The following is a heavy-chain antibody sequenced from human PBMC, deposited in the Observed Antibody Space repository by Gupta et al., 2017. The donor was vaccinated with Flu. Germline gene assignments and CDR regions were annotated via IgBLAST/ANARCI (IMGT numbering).Heavy chain of an antibody. Sequence: QVQLVESGAGVVQPGTSLRLSCAASGFTFSTFGMQWVRQSPGRGLEWVAVIAYDGSIQHYADAVKGRFTISRDNSDNTLYLQMNNLKPEDTAVYFCAKETTMYSSGWFFRDWGRGTQVTVSS. V-gene: IGHV3-30*18. J-gene: IGHJ4*02. CDR1: GFTFSTFG. CDR2: IAYDGSIQ. CDR3: AKETTMYSSGWFFRD. D-gene: IGHD6-13*01.